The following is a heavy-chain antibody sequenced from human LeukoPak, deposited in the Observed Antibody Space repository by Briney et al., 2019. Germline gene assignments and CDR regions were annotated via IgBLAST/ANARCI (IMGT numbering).Heavy chain of an antibody. CDR3: ARRASGGLYFDY. D-gene: IGHD2-8*01. J-gene: IGHJ4*02. Sequence: PETLCLTCTVSGGSISSSNYYWGWIRQPPGKGLEWIGSIYYSGSTYYNPSLKSRVTISVDTSKNQFSLKLSSVTATDTAVYYCARRASGGLYFDYWGQGTL. V-gene: IGHV4-39*01. CDR2: IYYSGST. CDR1: GGSISSSNYY.